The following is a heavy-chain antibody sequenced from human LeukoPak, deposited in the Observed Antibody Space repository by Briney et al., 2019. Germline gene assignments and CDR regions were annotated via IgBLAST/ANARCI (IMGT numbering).Heavy chain of an antibody. CDR2: ISSGSSYI. D-gene: IGHD5-18*01. V-gene: IGHV3-21*01. CDR3: ARDRSRGLLDAFDI. J-gene: IGHJ3*02. Sequence: GGALRLSCAASGFTFSSYTMNWARQAPGKGLEWVSSISSGSSYIYYADSVKGRFTISRDNAKNSLYLQMNSLRAEDTAVYYCARDRSRGLLDAFDIWGQGTMVTVSS. CDR1: GFTFSSYT.